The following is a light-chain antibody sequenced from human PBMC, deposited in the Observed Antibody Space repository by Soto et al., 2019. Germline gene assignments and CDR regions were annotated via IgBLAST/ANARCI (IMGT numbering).Light chain of an antibody. CDR2: EVS. J-gene: IGLJ1*01. Sequence: QSALTQPASVSGSPGQSITISCTGTSSDVGGYNYVSWYQQHPGKAPKLMIYEVSNRPLGVSNRFSGSKSGNTASLTISGLQAEDEADYYCSSYTSSSIDYVFGTGTKLTV. CDR3: SSYTSSSIDYV. V-gene: IGLV2-14*01. CDR1: SSDVGGYNY.